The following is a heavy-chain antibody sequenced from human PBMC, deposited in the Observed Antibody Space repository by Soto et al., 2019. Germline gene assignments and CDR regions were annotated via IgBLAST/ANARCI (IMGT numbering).Heavy chain of an antibody. J-gene: IGHJ4*02. CDR2: VYYRGRS. CDR1: GGSVTNSSYY. CDR3: VSQRTTVPTQAYFDY. V-gene: IGHV4-39*01. Sequence: KSSETLSLTCTVSGGSVTNSSYYWVWIRQSPGKGLEWIGSVYYRGRSYSKSSVKSRVTISVDTSKNRFSLSLNSVTASDTAVYFCVSQRTTVPTQAYFDYWGPGALVTVS. D-gene: IGHD4-17*01.